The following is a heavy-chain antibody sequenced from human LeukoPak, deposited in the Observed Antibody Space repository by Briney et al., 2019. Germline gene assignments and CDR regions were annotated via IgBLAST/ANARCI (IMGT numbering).Heavy chain of an antibody. CDR1: GYTFTGHY. J-gene: IGHJ4*02. CDR3: ARDGYYYGSGSSVDY. D-gene: IGHD3-10*01. Sequence: ASVKVSCKASGYTFTGHYIHWVRQAPGQGLEWMGWINPNSGSTNYAQKFQGRVTMTRDTSISIAYMELTRLRSDDTAVFYCARDGYYYGSGSSVDYWGQGTLVTVSS. CDR2: INPNSGST. V-gene: IGHV1-2*02.